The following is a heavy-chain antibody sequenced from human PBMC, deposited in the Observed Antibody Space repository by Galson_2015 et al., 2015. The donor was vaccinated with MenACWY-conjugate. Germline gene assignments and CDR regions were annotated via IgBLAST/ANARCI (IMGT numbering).Heavy chain of an antibody. D-gene: IGHD1-14*01. CDR1: GFTFSNYG. V-gene: IGHV3-30*02. CDR2: IRHDGSNK. CDR3: AKSAGITLNGDFDS. Sequence: SLRLSCAASGFTFSNYGMHWVRQAPGKGLEWVAFIRHDGSNKYYADSVKGRFTIPRDNSKLTLYLQMNSLRAEDTAFYYCAKSAGITLNGDFDSWGQGTLVTVSS. J-gene: IGHJ4*02.